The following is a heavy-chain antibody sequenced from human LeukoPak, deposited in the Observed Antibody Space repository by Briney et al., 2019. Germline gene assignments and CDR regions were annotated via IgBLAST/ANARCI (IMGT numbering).Heavy chain of an antibody. V-gene: IGHV1-18*01. CDR1: GYTFTSYG. J-gene: IGHJ5*02. Sequence: GASVKVSCKASGYTFTSYGISWVRQAPGQGLEWMGWISAYNGNTNYAQKLQGRVTMTRDTYTSTAYMKLRGLRPEDTAVYYCVRDAEGAGISVNFWFDPWGQGTLVTVSS. CDR3: VRDAEGAGISVNFWFDP. D-gene: IGHD1-14*01. CDR2: ISAYNGNT.